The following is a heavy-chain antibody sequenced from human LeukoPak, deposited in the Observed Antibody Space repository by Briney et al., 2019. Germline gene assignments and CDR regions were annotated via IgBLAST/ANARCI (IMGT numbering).Heavy chain of an antibody. D-gene: IGHD6-13*01. J-gene: IGHJ4*02. CDR1: GFTFDDYA. CDR2: ISWNSGSI. V-gene: IGHV3-9*01. CDR3: ARGGSAGPSYY. Sequence: PGGSLRLSCAASGFTFDDYAMHWVRQAPGKGLEWVSGISWNSGSIGYADSVKGRFTISRDNAKNSLYLQMNSLRAEDTALYYCARGGSAGPSYYWGQGTLVTVSS.